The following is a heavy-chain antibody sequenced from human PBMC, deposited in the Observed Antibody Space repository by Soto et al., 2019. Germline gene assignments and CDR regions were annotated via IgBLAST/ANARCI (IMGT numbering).Heavy chain of an antibody. D-gene: IGHD6-13*01. V-gene: IGHV3-23*01. CDR1: GFTFSSYA. Sequence: GGSLRLSCAASGFTFSSYAMNWVPQAPGKGLEWVSVISGSGDSTYYADSVKGRFTISRDNSENTLYLQMNSLRAEDTAVYYCARRGPGTYFDYWGQGTLVTVSS. J-gene: IGHJ4*02. CDR2: ISGSGDST. CDR3: ARRGPGTYFDY.